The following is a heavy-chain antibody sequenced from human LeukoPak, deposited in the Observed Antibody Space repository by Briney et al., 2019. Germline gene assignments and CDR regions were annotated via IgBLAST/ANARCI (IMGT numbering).Heavy chain of an antibody. D-gene: IGHD3-22*01. V-gene: IGHV1-2*02. J-gene: IGHJ4*01. CDR3: ARATRITMIVVVRTFDY. Sequence: ASVKVSCKASGYTFTGYYMHWVRQAPGQGLEWMGWINPNSGGTNYAQKFQGRVTMTRDTSISTAYIELSRLRSDDTAVYYCARATRITMIVVVRTFDYWGQGTLVTVSS. CDR2: INPNSGGT. CDR1: GYTFTGYY.